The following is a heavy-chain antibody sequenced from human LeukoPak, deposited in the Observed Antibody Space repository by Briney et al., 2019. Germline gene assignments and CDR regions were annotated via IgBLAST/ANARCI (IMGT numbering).Heavy chain of an antibody. D-gene: IGHD6-19*01. J-gene: IGHJ4*02. CDR2: IPASGGST. CDR3: AKESSGGWYFDY. Sequence: PPGGSLRLSCAASGFTFSSNVMIWARQARGKGLEWVSSIPASGGSTYYADSVKGRFTIARDNSKNSLYLQLSSLRAEDTAVYYCAKESSGGWYFDYWGQGTLVTVSS. V-gene: IGHV3-23*01. CDR1: GFTFSSNV.